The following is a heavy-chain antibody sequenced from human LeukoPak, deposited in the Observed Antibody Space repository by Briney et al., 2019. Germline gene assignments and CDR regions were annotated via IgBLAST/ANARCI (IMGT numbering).Heavy chain of an antibody. Sequence: SETLSLTCTVSGGSISSSSYYWGWIRQPPGKGLEWIGSIYYSGSTYYNPSLKSRVTISVDTSKNQFSLKLSSVTAADTAVYYCARSPGYSSGWYFDYWGQGTLVTVSS. CDR3: ARSPGYSSGWYFDY. CDR2: IYYSGST. J-gene: IGHJ4*02. CDR1: GGSISSSSYY. D-gene: IGHD6-19*01. V-gene: IGHV4-39*07.